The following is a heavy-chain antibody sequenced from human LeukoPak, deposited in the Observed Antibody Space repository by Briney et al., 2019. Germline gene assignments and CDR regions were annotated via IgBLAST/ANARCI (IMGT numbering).Heavy chain of an antibody. J-gene: IGHJ5*02. D-gene: IGHD1-1*01. V-gene: IGHV5-51*01. CDR3: ARQVTTGVHWFDP. Sequence: GESLKISCKGSGYNFTNYWIGWVRQMPGKGLEWMGIIYPGDSDTRYTSSFQGQVIISADKSISTAYLQWSTLKASDTAMYYCARQVTTGVHWFDPWGQGTLVTVSS. CDR1: GYNFTNYW. CDR2: IYPGDSDT.